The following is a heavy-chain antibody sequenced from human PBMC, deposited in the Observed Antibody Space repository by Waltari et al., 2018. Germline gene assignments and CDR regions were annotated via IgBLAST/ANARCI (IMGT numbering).Heavy chain of an antibody. J-gene: IGHJ6*03. D-gene: IGHD2-2*01. CDR1: GYTFTGYY. CDR3: ATYQLRHNYNSYYMDV. CDR2: INPSFGNT. V-gene: IGHV1-2*02. Sequence: QVQLVQSGAEVKKPGASVKVSCKASGYTFTGYYLHWVRQAPGQGLEWMGWINPSFGNTKYAEKFQGRVTMTRDTSINTAYMGLTRLRSDDTAVYYCATYQLRHNYNSYYMDVWGNGTTVTVSS.